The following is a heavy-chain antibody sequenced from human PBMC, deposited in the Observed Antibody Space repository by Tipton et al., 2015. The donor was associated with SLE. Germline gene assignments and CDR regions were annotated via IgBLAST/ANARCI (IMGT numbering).Heavy chain of an antibody. CDR1: GGSISSHY. Sequence: TLSLTCAVSGGSISSHYWSWIRQSPGTGLEWIGYIYPGGSTNYNPSLKSRVTISVDTSKNQFSLKLTSVTPADTAVYYCARGMMGYCTGGVCSYYFDNWGQGTRVTVSS. D-gene: IGHD2-8*02. CDR2: IYPGGST. CDR3: ARGMMGYCTGGVCSYYFDN. V-gene: IGHV4-59*11. J-gene: IGHJ4*02.